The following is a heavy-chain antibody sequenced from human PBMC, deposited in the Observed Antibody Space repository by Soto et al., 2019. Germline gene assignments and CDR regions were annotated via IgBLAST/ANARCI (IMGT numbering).Heavy chain of an antibody. J-gene: IGHJ5*02. CDR2: SGSSGAT. CDR3: AKKGSGGNWFDT. Sequence: GGSLRLSCAASGFTYSSHARSRVLSPHGKGPEWVAASGSSGATYFADSVKGRFTISRDNSKNTLFLEMNSLSPEDTGVYFCAKKGSGGNWFDTWGQGTLVTVS. CDR1: GFTYSSHA. V-gene: IGHV3-23*01.